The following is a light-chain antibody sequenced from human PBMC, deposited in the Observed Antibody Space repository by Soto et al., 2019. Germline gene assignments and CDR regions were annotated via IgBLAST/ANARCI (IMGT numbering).Light chain of an antibody. V-gene: IGKV1D-8*03. CDR1: QGISSY. Sequence: VIWMTQSPSLLSASTGDRVTISSRTSQGISSYLAWYQQKPGKAPELLLYAASTLQSGVPSRFSGSGSGTEFTLTISSLQPEDFATYYFQQLNTYPLTFGGGTKVDIK. CDR3: QQLNTYPLT. CDR2: AAS. J-gene: IGKJ4*01.